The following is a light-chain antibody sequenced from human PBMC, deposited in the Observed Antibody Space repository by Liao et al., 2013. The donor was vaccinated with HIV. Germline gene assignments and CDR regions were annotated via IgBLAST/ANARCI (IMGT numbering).Light chain of an antibody. Sequence: SYVLTQPPSVSVAPGMTARITCGGNSIGSKSVHWYQQKPGLAPVVVIYYDSDRPSGIPERFSGSNSGNTATLTISRVEAGDEADYYCQTWDTGTGVFGTGTKVTV. CDR1: SIGSKS. CDR3: QTWDTGTGV. CDR2: YDS. V-gene: IGLV3-21*01. J-gene: IGLJ1*01.